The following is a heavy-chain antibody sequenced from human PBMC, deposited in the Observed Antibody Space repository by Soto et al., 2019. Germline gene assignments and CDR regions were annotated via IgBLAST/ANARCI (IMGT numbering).Heavy chain of an antibody. Sequence: GGSLRLSCTVAGFTFSNYSMSWVRQAPGKGLEWVSAITRTDSTYYADSVRGRFTISRDNSRNMLYLHMNSLGGEDAALYYCANALVGEVGGTDYWGQGTLVTVSS. CDR1: GFTFSNYS. CDR3: ANALVGEVGGTDY. J-gene: IGHJ4*02. V-gene: IGHV3-23*01. D-gene: IGHD1-26*01. CDR2: ITRTDST.